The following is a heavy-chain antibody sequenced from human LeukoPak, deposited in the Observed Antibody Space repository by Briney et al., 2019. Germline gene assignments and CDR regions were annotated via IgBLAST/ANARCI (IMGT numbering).Heavy chain of an antibody. J-gene: IGHJ4*02. V-gene: IGHV3-48*03. CDR3: ARGEVVVAATPNPFDY. D-gene: IGHD2-15*01. Sequence: GGSLRLSCAASGFTFSSYEMNWVRQAPGKGLEWVSYISSSGSTIYYADSVKGRFTISRDNAKNSLYLQMNSLRAEDTAVYYCARGEVVVAATPNPFDYWGQGTLVTVSS. CDR2: ISSSGSTI. CDR1: GFTFSSYE.